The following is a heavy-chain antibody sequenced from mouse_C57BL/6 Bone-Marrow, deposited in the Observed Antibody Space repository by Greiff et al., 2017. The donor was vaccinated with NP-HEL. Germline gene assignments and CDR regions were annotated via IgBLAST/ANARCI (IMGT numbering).Heavy chain of an antibody. CDR3: ARPYSNYWYFDD. CDR2: IYPRSGNT. V-gene: IGHV1-81*01. J-gene: IGHJ1*03. CDR1: GYTFTSYG. Sequence: VQLVESGAELARPGASVKLSCKASGYTFTSYGISWVKQRTGQGLEWIGEIYPRSGNTYYNEKFKGKATLTADKSSSTAYMELRSLTSEDSAVYFCARPYSNYWYFDDWGTGTTVTVSS. D-gene: IGHD2-5*01.